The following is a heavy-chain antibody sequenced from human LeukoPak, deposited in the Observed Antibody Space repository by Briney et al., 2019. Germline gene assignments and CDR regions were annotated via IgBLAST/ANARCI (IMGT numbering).Heavy chain of an antibody. Sequence: GGSLRLSCAASGFTFSSYAMHWVRQAPGKGLEWVAVISYDGSNKYYADSVKGRFTISRDNSKNTLYLQMNNLRAEDTAVYYCARAPGIGRSYYYYGMDVWGQGTTVTVSS. CDR2: ISYDGSNK. CDR1: GFTFSSYA. V-gene: IGHV3-30-3*01. CDR3: ARAPGIGRSYYYYGMDV. D-gene: IGHD6-13*01. J-gene: IGHJ6*02.